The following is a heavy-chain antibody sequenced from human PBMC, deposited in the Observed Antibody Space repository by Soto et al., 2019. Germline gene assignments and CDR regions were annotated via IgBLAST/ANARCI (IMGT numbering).Heavy chain of an antibody. CDR1: GYTFTSYG. CDR2: ISAYDGKT. V-gene: IGHV1-18*01. D-gene: IGHD6-19*01. J-gene: IGHJ4*02. Sequence: ASVKVSCKASGYTFTSYGINWVRQAPGQGLEWMGWISAYDGKTNYAQKLQGRVTMTTDASTSTAYMEMRSLRSDDTAVYYCARLGSSGWSLYSPDYWGQGTLVTVSS. CDR3: ARLGSSGWSLYSPDY.